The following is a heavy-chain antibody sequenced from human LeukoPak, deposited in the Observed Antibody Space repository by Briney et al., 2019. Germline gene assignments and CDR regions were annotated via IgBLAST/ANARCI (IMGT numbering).Heavy chain of an antibody. D-gene: IGHD3-9*01. CDR3: AKSPPGWLLPYYMDV. CDR2: IWYDGSNK. V-gene: IGHV3-33*06. CDR1: GFTFSSYG. J-gene: IGHJ6*03. Sequence: GGSLRLSCAASGFTFSSYGMHWVRQAPGKGLEWVAVIWYDGSNKYYAGSVKGRFTISSDNSKNTLYLQMNSLRAEDTAVYYCAKSPPGWLLPYYMDVWGKGTTVTVSS.